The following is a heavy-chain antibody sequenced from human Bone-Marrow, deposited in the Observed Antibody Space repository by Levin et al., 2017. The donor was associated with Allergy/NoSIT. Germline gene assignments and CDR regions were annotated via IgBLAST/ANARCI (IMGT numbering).Heavy chain of an antibody. V-gene: IGHV5-51*01. D-gene: IGHD2-2*01. CDR1: GYSFTSYW. Sequence: GESLKISCKGSGYSFTSYWIGWVRQKPGKGLEWMGIINPGDSDTRYSPSFQGQVTISADKSISTAYLQWSSLKASDTAMYYCVRHEMYNADIVVVSAPFDFWGQGTLVSVSS. CDR2: INPGDSDT. J-gene: IGHJ4*02. CDR3: VRHEMYNADIVVVSAPFDF.